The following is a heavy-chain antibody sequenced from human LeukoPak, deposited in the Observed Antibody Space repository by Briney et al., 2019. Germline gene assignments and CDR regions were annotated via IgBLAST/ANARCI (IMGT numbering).Heavy chain of an antibody. CDR3: ARSPLGGYCSSTSCYQNWFDP. V-gene: IGHV4-4*07. J-gene: IGHJ5*02. D-gene: IGHD2-2*01. CDR2: IYTSGST. CDR1: GGSISSYY. Sequence: SETLSLTCTVSGGSISSYYWSWIRQPAGKGLEWIGRIYTSGSTNYNPSLKSRVTISVDTSKNQFSLKLSSVTAADTAVYYCARSPLGGYCSSTSCYQNWFDPWGQGTLVTVSS.